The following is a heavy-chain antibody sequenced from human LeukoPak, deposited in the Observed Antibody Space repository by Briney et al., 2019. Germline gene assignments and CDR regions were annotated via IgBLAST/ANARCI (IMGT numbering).Heavy chain of an antibody. CDR1: GFTFSSYS. J-gene: IGHJ3*02. V-gene: IGHV3-21*06. D-gene: IGHD2-15*01. Sequence: GGSLRLSCAASGFTFSSYSMNWVRQAPGKGLEWVSSISSSSSYIYYADSVKGRFTISRDNAKNSLYLQMNSLRVEDTAVYYCARAMDIVVVVATDAFDIWGQGTMVTVSS. CDR2: ISSSSSYI. CDR3: ARAMDIVVVVATDAFDI.